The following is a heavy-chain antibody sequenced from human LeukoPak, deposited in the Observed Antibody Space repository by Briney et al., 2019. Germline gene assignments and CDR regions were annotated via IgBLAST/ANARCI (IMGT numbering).Heavy chain of an antibody. Sequence: GASLRLSCAASGFTFSSYSMNWVRQAPGKGLELVSSISSSSSYIYYADSVKGRFTISRDNAKNSLYLQMNSLRAEDTAVYYCARDHGSSWYARPGYFDYWGQGTLVTVSS. D-gene: IGHD6-13*01. J-gene: IGHJ4*02. V-gene: IGHV3-21*01. CDR3: ARDHGSSWYARPGYFDY. CDR1: GFTFSSYS. CDR2: ISSSSSYI.